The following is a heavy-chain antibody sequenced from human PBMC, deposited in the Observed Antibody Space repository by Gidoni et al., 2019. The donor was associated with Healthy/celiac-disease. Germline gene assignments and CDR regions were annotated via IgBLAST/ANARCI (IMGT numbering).Heavy chain of an antibody. Sequence: QVQLVESGGGVVQPGRSLRLSWSASGFTFSSYGMHWVRQAPGKGLEWVAVISYDGSNKYYADSVKGRFTISRDNSKNTLYLQMNSLRAEDTAVYYCAKDRGKWEPGSFDYWGQGTLVTVSS. CDR2: ISYDGSNK. J-gene: IGHJ4*02. D-gene: IGHD1-26*01. CDR3: AKDRGKWEPGSFDY. V-gene: IGHV3-30*18. CDR1: GFTFSSYG.